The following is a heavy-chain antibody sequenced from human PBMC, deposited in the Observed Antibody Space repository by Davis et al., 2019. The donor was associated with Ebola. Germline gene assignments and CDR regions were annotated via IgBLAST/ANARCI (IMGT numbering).Heavy chain of an antibody. J-gene: IGHJ3*02. CDR1: GFNFNDYA. CDR3: AKDVYRWQDVVSPLES. V-gene: IGHV3-9*01. Sequence: PARSLTLSCARSGFNFNDYAMHWVRHGLGKGLEWVSAISWNSGVIAYADSVKGRFTISRDNAKKFLYLQMNSLRSEETAFYYCAKDVYRWQDVVSPLESWDQRTVVTVSS. CDR2: ISWNSGVI. D-gene: IGHD2-15*01.